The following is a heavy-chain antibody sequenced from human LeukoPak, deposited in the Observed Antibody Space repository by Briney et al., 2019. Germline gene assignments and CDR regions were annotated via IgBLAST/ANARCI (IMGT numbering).Heavy chain of an antibody. CDR1: GYTFTSYG. D-gene: IGHD3-22*01. J-gene: IGHJ4*02. V-gene: IGHV1-18*01. Sequence: ASVKVSCKASGYTFTSYGISWVRQAPGQGLEWMGWISAYNGNANYAQKLQGRVTMTTDTSTSTAYMELRSLRSDDTAVYYCATGHYYDSSGYPFDYWGQGTLVTVSS. CDR3: ATGHYYDSSGYPFDY. CDR2: ISAYNGNA.